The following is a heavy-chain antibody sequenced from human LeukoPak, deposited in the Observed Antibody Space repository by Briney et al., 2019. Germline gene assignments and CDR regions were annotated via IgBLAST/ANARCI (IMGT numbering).Heavy chain of an antibody. CDR1: GDSVSSNSAA. CDR2: TYYRSKWYN. D-gene: IGHD2-15*01. V-gene: IGHV6-1*01. CDR3: ARAYCSGGSCYSAFDY. J-gene: IGHJ4*02. Sequence: SQTLSLTCAISGDSVSSNSAAWNWIRQSPSRGLEWLGRTYYRSKWYNDYAVSVKSRITINPDTSKNQFSLQLNSVTPEDTAVYYCARAYCSGGSCYSAFDYWGQGTLVTVSS.